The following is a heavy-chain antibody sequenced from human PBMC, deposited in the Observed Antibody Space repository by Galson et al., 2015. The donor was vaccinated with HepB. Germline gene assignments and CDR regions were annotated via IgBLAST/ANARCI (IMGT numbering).Heavy chain of an antibody. CDR2: ISSSSSTI. CDR1: GFTFSSYS. CDR3: ARAEYFIHYGDYPFDY. J-gene: IGHJ4*02. D-gene: IGHD4-17*01. Sequence: SLRLSCAASGFTFSSYSMNWVRQAPGKGLEWVSYISSSSSTIYYADSVKGRFTISRDNAKNSLYLQMNSLRAEDTAVYYCARAEYFIHYGDYPFDYWGQGTLVTVSS. V-gene: IGHV3-48*04.